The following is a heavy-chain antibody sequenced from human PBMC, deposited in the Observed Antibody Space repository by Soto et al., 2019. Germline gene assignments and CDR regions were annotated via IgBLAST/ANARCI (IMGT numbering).Heavy chain of an antibody. V-gene: IGHV4-4*07. D-gene: IGHD3-10*01. Sequence: SETLSLTCNVSGICIVGYSGSWLRQPAGKGLEWLGRIYASRSTNYNPSLKSRVTISVDTSKNQCSLKVTSVTAADTAVYYCAVLGDFQSYYYGISVWGQGTAVTVSS. CDR1: GICIVGYS. J-gene: IGHJ6*02. CDR3: AVLGDFQSYYYGISV. CDR2: IYASRST.